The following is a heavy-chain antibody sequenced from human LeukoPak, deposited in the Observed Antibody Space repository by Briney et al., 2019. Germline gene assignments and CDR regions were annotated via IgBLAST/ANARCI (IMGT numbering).Heavy chain of an antibody. CDR2: IYYSGST. Sequence: SQTLSLTCTVSGGSISSGDYYWSWIRQPPGTGLEWLGYIYYSGSTYYNPSLKSRVTISVDTSKNQFSLKLSSVTAADTAVYYCARVGGTYYYGSGSYYSVYYGMDVWGQGTTVTVSS. CDR1: GGSISSGDYY. V-gene: IGHV4-30-4*01. CDR3: ARVGGTYYYGSGSYYSVYYGMDV. D-gene: IGHD3-10*01. J-gene: IGHJ6*02.